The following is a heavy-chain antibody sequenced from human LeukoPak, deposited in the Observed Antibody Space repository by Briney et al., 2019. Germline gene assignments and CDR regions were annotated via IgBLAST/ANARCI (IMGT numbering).Heavy chain of an antibody. CDR1: GGSISSSSYY. CDR2: IYYSGST. Sequence: SETLSLTCTVSGGSISSSSYYWGWIRQPPGKGLEWIGSIYYSGSTYYNPSLKSRVTISVDTSKNQFSLKLSSVTAADTAVYYCAGSGSYFRDYWGQGTLVTVSS. V-gene: IGHV4-39*07. J-gene: IGHJ4*02. D-gene: IGHD1-26*01. CDR3: AGSGSYFRDY.